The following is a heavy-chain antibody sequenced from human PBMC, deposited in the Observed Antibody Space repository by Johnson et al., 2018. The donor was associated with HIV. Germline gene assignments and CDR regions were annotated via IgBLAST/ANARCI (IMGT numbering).Heavy chain of an antibody. V-gene: IGHV3-30*04. CDR3: ARDRGIAVAGTGAFDI. J-gene: IGHJ3*02. Sequence: QVQLVESGGGLVQPGRSLRLSCAASGFTFSSYAMHWVRQAPGKGLEWVAVISYDGSNKYYADSVKGRFTISRDNSKNTLYLQMNSLRAEDTSVYYCARDRGIAVAGTGAFDIWGQGTMVTVSS. CDR2: ISYDGSNK. CDR1: GFTFSSYA. D-gene: IGHD6-19*01.